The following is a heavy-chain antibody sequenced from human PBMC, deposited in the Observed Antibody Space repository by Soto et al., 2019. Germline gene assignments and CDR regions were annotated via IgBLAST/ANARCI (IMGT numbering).Heavy chain of an antibody. CDR2: IYWDDDK. Sequence: GSGPTLVNPTQTLTLTCTFSGFSLSTSGVGVGWIRQPPGKALEWLALIYWDDDKRYSPSLKSRLTITKDTSKNQVVLTMTNMDPVDTATYYCAHTLVQGCSSTSCSWPDWFDPWGQGTLVTVSS. CDR1: GFSLSTSGVG. CDR3: AHTLVQGCSSTSCSWPDWFDP. V-gene: IGHV2-5*02. D-gene: IGHD2-2*01. J-gene: IGHJ5*02.